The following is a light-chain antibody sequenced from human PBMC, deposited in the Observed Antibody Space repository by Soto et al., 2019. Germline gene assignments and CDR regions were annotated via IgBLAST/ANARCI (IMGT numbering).Light chain of an antibody. Sequence: AIQLTQSPSSLSASVGDRVTITCRASQGISSALAWYQQKPGKAPKLLIYDASSLESGVPSRFSGSGSGTDFTLTISSLQPEDFATYYCQQFNSYTQTFGQGTQLEIK. CDR2: DAS. CDR1: QGISSA. CDR3: QQFNSYTQT. J-gene: IGKJ2*01. V-gene: IGKV1-13*02.